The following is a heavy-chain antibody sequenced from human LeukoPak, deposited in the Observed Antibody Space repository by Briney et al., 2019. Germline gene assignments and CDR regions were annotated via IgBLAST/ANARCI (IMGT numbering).Heavy chain of an antibody. Sequence: GVSLRLSCAASGFTFSDYYMSWIRQAPGKGLEWVSYISSSGSTIYYADSVKGRFTISRDNAKNSLYLQMNSLRAEDTAVYYCARPELPLYSSSSGSWFDPWGQGTLVTVSS. J-gene: IGHJ5*02. CDR3: ARPELPLYSSSSGSWFDP. D-gene: IGHD6-6*01. CDR2: ISSSGSTI. V-gene: IGHV3-11*04. CDR1: GFTFSDYY.